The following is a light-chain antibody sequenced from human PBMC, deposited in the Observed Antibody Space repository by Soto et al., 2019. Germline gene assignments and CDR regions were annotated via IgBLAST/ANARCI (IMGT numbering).Light chain of an antibody. J-gene: IGLJ1*01. V-gene: IGLV2-11*01. Sequence: QSALTQPRSVSGSPGQSVTISCTGTSSDVGGYNYVSWFQQHPGRAPKLIIYDVTKRPSGVPDRFSGSKSGDTASLTISGLQAEDEADYYCCSFASSESYVFGTGTKVTAL. CDR1: SSDVGGYNY. CDR2: DVT. CDR3: CSFASSESYV.